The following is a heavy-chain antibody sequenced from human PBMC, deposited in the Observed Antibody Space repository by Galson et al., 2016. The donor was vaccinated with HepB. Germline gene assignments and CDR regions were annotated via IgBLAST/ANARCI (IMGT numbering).Heavy chain of an antibody. Sequence: SLRLSCAASGFTFSSYSMSWVRQAPGKGLEGVSGITGSGGSTYYADSVKGRFTISRDNSKNTLYLQMNSLRAEDTAVYYCAKPHIAVAGHGGLAFNMWGQSTMVTVSS. CDR3: AKPHIAVAGHGGLAFNM. V-gene: IGHV3-23*01. D-gene: IGHD6-13*01. J-gene: IGHJ3*02. CDR1: GFTFSSYS. CDR2: ITGSGGST.